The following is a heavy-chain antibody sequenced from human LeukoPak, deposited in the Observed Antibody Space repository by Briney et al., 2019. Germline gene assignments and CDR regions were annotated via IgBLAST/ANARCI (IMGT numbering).Heavy chain of an antibody. CDR3: ARPEPNYDILTGYFY. D-gene: IGHD3-9*01. J-gene: IGHJ4*02. Sequence: SETLSLTCAVYGGSFSGYYWSWIRQPPGKGLEWIGEINHSGSTNYNPSLKSRVTISVDTSKNQFSLKPSSVTAADTAVYYCARPEPNYDILTGYFYWGQGTLVTVSS. V-gene: IGHV4-34*01. CDR1: GGSFSGYY. CDR2: INHSGST.